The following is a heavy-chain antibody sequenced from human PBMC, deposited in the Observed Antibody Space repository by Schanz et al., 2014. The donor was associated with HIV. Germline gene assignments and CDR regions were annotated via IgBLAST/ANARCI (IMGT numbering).Heavy chain of an antibody. D-gene: IGHD2-15*01. CDR2: IKSDGSST. CDR1: GFTFSSYG. J-gene: IGHJ4*02. V-gene: IGHV3-74*01. Sequence: EVQLVESGGGLVQPGGSLRLSCAASGFTFSSYGMHWVRQVPGKGLVWVSRIKSDGSSTSYADSVKGRFTISRDNAKNTLYLQMNSLRAEDTAVYYCASWGSWAVTTPYYFDYWGQGTLVTVSS. CDR3: ASWGSWAVTTPYYFDY.